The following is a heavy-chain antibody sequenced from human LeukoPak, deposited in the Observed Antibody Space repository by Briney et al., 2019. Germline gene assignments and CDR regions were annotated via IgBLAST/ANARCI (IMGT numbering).Heavy chain of an antibody. J-gene: IGHJ4*02. CDR1: GGSVTTYY. CDR3: AREATVVGATII. D-gene: IGHD1-26*01. Sequence: SETLSLTCTVSGGSVTTYYWSWIRQFAGKGLEWIGHISTSGTTTYNPSLKSRVTMSVDTSKNQFSLKLTSVTAADTAVYYCAREATVVGATIIWGQGTLVTVSS. V-gene: IGHV4-4*07. CDR2: ISTSGTT.